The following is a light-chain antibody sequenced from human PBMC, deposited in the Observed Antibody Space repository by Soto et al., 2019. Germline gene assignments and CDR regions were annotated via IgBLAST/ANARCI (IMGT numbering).Light chain of an antibody. CDR3: QQYNSYSPT. CDR1: QSISSW. CDR2: KAS. V-gene: IGKV1-5*03. Sequence: DIQMTQSPSTLSASVGDRVTITCRASQSISSWLAWYQQKPGKAPKLLIYKASSLESGVPSRFSGSGSGTEFTLTISSLQPDDFATSCCQQYNSYSPTFGQGTKVEIK. J-gene: IGKJ1*01.